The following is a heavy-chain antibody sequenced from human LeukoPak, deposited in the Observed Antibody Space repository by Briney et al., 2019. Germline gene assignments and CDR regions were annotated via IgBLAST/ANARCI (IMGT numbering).Heavy chain of an antibody. J-gene: IGHJ4*02. V-gene: IGHV3-74*01. CDR3: ARELPFDY. Sequence: GGSLRLSCAASGFTFSNYWMHWVRRAPGKGLVWVSRIKSDGSRTDYADSVKGRFTISRDNAKNTLYLQMNSLRAEDTAVYYCARELPFDYWGQGTLVTVSS. CDR2: IKSDGSRT. D-gene: IGHD2-15*01. CDR1: GFTFSNYW.